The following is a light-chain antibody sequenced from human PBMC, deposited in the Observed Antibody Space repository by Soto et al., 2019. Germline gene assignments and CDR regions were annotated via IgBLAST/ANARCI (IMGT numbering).Light chain of an antibody. CDR3: QQSYSTPPLT. J-gene: IGKJ5*01. CDR2: AAS. V-gene: IGKV1-39*01. CDR1: QSISSY. Sequence: DIQMTQSPSSLSASVGDRVTITCRASQSISSYLNWYQQKPGKAPKLLIYAASSLQSGVPSRFSGGGSGTDFTLTISSLQPEDFATYYCQQSYSTPPLTFGQGTRLEIK.